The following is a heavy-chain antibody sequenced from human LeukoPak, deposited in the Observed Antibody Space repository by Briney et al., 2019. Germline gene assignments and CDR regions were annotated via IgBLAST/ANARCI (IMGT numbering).Heavy chain of an antibody. V-gene: IGHV4-39*07. D-gene: IGHD3/OR15-3a*01. CDR2: IYYSGST. CDR1: GGSISSSSYY. Sequence: SETLSLTCTVSGGSISSSSYYWGWIRQPPGKGLEWIGSIYYSGSTYYNPSLKSRVTISVDTSKNQFSLKLSSVTAADTAVYYCARDRPQMGLGIDYWGQGTLVTVSS. J-gene: IGHJ4*02. CDR3: ARDRPQMGLGIDY.